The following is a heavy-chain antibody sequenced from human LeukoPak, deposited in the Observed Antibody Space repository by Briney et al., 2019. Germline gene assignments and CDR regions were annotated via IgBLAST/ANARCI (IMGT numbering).Heavy chain of an antibody. CDR2: IYYSGST. CDR1: GGSISSGGYY. J-gene: IGHJ3*02. Sequence: SETLSLTCTVSGGSISSGGYYWSWIRQHPGKGLEWIGYIYYSGSTYYNPSLKSRVTISVDTSKNQFSLKLSSVTAADTAVYYCATGGGRYCSSTSCYARGAFDIWGQGTMATVSS. V-gene: IGHV4-31*03. CDR3: ATGGGRYCSSTSCYARGAFDI. D-gene: IGHD2-2*01.